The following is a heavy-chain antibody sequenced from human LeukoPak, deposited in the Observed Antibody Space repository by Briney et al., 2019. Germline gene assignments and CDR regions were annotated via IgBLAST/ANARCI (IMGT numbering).Heavy chain of an antibody. Sequence: PGGSLRLSCAASGFTFTSYNMNWVRQAPGKGLEWVSSITSSSSYIYCADSVKGRFTISRDNAKNSLYLQMNSLRAEDTAVYYCARRAYYDFWSGSGYFDYWGQGTLVTVSS. V-gene: IGHV3-21*01. CDR2: ITSSSSYI. CDR3: ARRAYYDFWSGSGYFDY. D-gene: IGHD3-3*01. CDR1: GFTFTSYN. J-gene: IGHJ4*02.